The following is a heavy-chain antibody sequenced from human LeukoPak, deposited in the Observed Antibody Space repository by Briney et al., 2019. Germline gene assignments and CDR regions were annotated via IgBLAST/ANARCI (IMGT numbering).Heavy chain of an antibody. Sequence: GGSLRLSCAASGVTFSNAWMSWVRQAPGKGREWVGRIKSKTDGGTTDYAAHVKGRFTISRDDSKNTLYLQMNSLKTEDTAVYYCTTDRVVPDSLADAFDIWGQGTMVTVSS. J-gene: IGHJ3*02. V-gene: IGHV3-15*01. D-gene: IGHD2-2*01. CDR1: GVTFSNAW. CDR2: IKSKTDGGTT. CDR3: TTDRVVPDSLADAFDI.